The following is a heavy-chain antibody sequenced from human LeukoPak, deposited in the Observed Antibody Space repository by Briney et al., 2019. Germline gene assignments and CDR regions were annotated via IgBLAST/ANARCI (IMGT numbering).Heavy chain of an antibody. D-gene: IGHD3-22*01. CDR1: GYTFTSSY. CDR2: INPSGGST. V-gene: IGHV1-46*01. Sequence: ASVKVSCKASGYTFTSSYMHWVRQAPGQGLEWMGIINPSGGSTSYAQKFQGRVTMTRDMSTSTVYMELSSLRSEDTAVYYCAGDRLRFDDSSGNYVDVWGKGTTVTVSS. CDR3: AGDRLRFDDSSGNYVDV. J-gene: IGHJ6*04.